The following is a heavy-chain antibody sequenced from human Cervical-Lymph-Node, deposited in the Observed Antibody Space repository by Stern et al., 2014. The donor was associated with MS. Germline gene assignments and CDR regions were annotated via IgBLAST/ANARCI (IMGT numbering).Heavy chain of an antibody. CDR2: IIPMTEIA. CDR1: GDTFSSDA. D-gene: IGHD6-13*01. CDR3: ARGGSSWYSDY. J-gene: IGHJ4*02. V-gene: IGHV1-69*01. Sequence: QVQLVQSGAEVKKPGSSVKVSCKSSGDTFSSDAISWVRQATGQGLEWMGGIIPMTEIANYAQKFQGRVTITADESTRTAYMDLSSLRSDDTAVYYCARGGSSWYSDYWGQGTLVTVSS.